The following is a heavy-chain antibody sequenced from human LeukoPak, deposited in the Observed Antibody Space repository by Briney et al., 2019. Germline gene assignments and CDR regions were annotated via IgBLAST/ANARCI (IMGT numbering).Heavy chain of an antibody. CDR3: ARLRDDILTGYFDY. CDR2: INPNSGCT. J-gene: IGHJ4*02. Sequence: ASVKVSCKASGYTFTGYYMHWVRQAPGQGLEWMGWINPNSGCTNYAQKFQGRVTMTRDTSISTAYMELSRLRSDDTAVYYCARLRDDILTGYFDYWGQGTLVTVSS. CDR1: GYTFTGYY. V-gene: IGHV1-2*02. D-gene: IGHD3-9*01.